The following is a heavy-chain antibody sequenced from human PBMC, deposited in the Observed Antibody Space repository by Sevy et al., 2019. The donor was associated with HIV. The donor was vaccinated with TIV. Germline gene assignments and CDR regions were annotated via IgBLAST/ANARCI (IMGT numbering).Heavy chain of an antibody. CDR2: FDPEDGDPEDGKT. V-gene: IGHV1-24*01. CDR3: ATTKDYNDSTCYPFDY. J-gene: IGHJ4*02. D-gene: IGHD3-22*01. CDR1: GYTLNEFS. Sequence: ASVKVSCKVSGYTLNEFSMHWVRQAPGKGLEWMTTFDPEDGDPEDGKTIYAQKFLGRVTVTEDTSTDTAYMELSSLRSEDTAVYYCATTKDYNDSTCYPFDYWGQGTLVTVSS.